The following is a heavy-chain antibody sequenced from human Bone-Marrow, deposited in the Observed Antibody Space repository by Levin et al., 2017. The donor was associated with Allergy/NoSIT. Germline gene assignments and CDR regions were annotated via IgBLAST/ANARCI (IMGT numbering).Heavy chain of an antibody. CDR3: SRVVTSSASGSFNWGPKHNVCDHYMDV. Sequence: GASVKVSCKASGYTFTNYNISWVRQAPGQGPEWMGWVSASNGNTNYAQKVQGRVAMTTDTSTSTAYMELWSLRSDDTAVYYCSRVVTSSASGSFNWGPKHNVCDHYMDVWGKGTTVTVSS. V-gene: IGHV1-18*01. D-gene: IGHD3-10*01. CDR1: GYTFTNYN. CDR2: VSASNGNT. J-gene: IGHJ6*03.